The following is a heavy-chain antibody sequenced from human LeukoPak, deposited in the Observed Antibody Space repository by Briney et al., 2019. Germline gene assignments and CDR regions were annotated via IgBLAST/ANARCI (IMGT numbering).Heavy chain of an antibody. CDR2: INPNTGGT. D-gene: IGHD2-21*01. Sequence: ASVKVSCKASGYRFTGYYMHWVRQAPGQGLEWMGWINPNTGGTNQAQKFQGRVTMTTDTSISTAYLELNSLRSDDTAVYYCARGLDHVVVVNTMALNDDEWGQGTLVNVSS. CDR1: GYRFTGYY. V-gene: IGHV1-2*02. CDR3: ARGLDHVVVVNTMALNDDE. J-gene: IGHJ4*02.